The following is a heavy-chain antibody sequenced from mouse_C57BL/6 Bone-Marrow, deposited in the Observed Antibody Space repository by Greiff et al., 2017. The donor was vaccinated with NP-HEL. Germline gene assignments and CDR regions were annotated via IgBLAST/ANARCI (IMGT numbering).Heavy chain of an antibody. V-gene: IGHV1-81*01. CDR3: ARDYDYGWFAY. CDR2: IYPRSGNT. Sequence: VQLQESGAELARPGASVKLSCKASGYTFTSYGISWVKQRTGQGLEWIGEIYPRSGNTYYNEKFKGKATLTADKSSSTAYMELRSLTSEDSAVYFCARDYDYGWFAYWGQGTLVTVSA. D-gene: IGHD2-4*01. J-gene: IGHJ3*01. CDR1: GYTFTSYG.